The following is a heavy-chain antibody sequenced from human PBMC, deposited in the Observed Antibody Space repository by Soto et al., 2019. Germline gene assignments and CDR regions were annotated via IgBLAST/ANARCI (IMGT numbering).Heavy chain of an antibody. CDR3: ARVLGIFSDYGMDV. J-gene: IGHJ6*02. D-gene: IGHD3-16*01. CDR2: ISSSGSTI. CDR1: GFTFSSYE. Sequence: GGSLRLSCAASGFTFSSYEMNWVRRAPGKGLEWVSYISSSGSTIYYADSVKGRFTISRDNAKNSLYLQMNSLRAEDTAVYYCARVLGIFSDYGMDVWGQGTTVTVSS. V-gene: IGHV3-48*03.